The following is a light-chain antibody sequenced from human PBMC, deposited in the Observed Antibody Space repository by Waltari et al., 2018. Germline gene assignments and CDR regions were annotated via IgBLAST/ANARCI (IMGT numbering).Light chain of an antibody. CDR1: QSVTNN. CDR2: GAS. CDR3: QQYNNWPLT. Sequence: EIIMTQSPATLSLSPGDRATLSCSASQSVTNNLAWYQQKPGQAPRLLIYGASTRATSIPARISGSGSGTEFTLTISSLQSEDVAFYYCQQYNNWPLTFGGGTKVEIK. J-gene: IGKJ4*01. V-gene: IGKV3-15*01.